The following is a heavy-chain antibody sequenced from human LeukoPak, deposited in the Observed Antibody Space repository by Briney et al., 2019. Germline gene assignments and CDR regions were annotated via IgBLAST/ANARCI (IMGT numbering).Heavy chain of an antibody. J-gene: IGHJ4*02. Sequence: GGSLRLSCAASGLTFRSYWMSWVRQAPGKGLEWVSVIYSGGSTYYADSVKGRFTISRDNSKNTLYLQMNSLRAEDTAVYYCARERDDSLLGGYFDYWGQGTLVTVSS. CDR3: ARERDDSLLGGYFDY. CDR2: IYSGGST. D-gene: IGHD2-21*02. V-gene: IGHV3-53*01. CDR1: GLTFRSYW.